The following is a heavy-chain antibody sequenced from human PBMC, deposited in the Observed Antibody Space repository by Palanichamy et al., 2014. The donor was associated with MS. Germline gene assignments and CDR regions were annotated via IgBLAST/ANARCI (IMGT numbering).Heavy chain of an antibody. CDR2: INSDGSST. D-gene: IGHD6-13*01. V-gene: IGHV3-74*01. CDR3: ARGGWQQLVSEGWFDP. CDR1: GFTFSSYW. Sequence: EVQLVESGGGLVQPGGSLRLSCAASGFTFSSYWMHWVRQASREGGWVWVSRINSDGSSTSYADSVKGRFTISRDNAKNTLYLQMNSLRAEDTAVYYCARGGWQQLVSEGWFDPWGQGTLVTVSP. J-gene: IGHJ5*02.